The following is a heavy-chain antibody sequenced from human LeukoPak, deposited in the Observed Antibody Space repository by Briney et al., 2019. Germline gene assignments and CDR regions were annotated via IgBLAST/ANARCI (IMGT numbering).Heavy chain of an antibody. D-gene: IGHD5-18*01. CDR2: ISSDGTST. V-gene: IGHV3-74*03. Sequence: PGGSLRLSCAASGFTFSTYWMHWVRQAPGKGLGWVSRISSDGTSTEYADSVKGRLTISRDNAKNTLSLQMNSLRAEDTAVYYCARGKYTAKDYGGQGTRVTVDS. J-gene: IGHJ4*02. CDR3: ARGKYTAKDY. CDR1: GFTFSTYW.